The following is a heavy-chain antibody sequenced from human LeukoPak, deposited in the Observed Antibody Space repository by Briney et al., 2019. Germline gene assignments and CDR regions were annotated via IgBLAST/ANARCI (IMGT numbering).Heavy chain of an antibody. CDR2: IYYSGNT. J-gene: IGHJ4*02. D-gene: IGHD5-12*01. CDR3: ARYHNGYDDY. CDR1: GGSISSSSYY. V-gene: IGHV4-39*07. Sequence: PSETLSLTCTVSGGSISSSSYYWGWIRQPPGKGLEWIGSIYYSGNTYYNPSLKSRVTISLDMSKSHLSLKLTSVTAADTAVYYCARYHNGYDDYWGQGTLVTVSS.